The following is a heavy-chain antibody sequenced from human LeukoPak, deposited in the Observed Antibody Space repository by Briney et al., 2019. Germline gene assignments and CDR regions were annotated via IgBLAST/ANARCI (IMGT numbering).Heavy chain of an antibody. J-gene: IGHJ4*02. V-gene: IGHV3-7*01. CDR3: ARDSAGNDY. D-gene: IGHD6-13*01. CDR1: GFTFSTYW. Sequence: GGSLRLSCAASGFTFSTYWMSWVRQTPGKGLEWVANIKQDGSEKYYVDSVKGRFTISRDNAENSLYLQMNSLRAEDTAMYYCARDSAGNDYWGQGTLVTVSS. CDR2: IKQDGSEK.